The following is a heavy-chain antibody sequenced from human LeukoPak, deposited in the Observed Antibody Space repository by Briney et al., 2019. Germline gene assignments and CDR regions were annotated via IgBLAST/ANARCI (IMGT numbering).Heavy chain of an antibody. J-gene: IGHJ5*02. CDR3: ARGYSSSWYTMVWFDP. CDR1: GGSFSGYY. CDR2: INHSGST. Sequence: PSETLSLTCAVYGGSFSGYYWSWIRQPPGEGLEWIGEINHSGSTNYNPSLKSRVTISVDTSKNQLSLKLSSVTAADTAVYYCARGYSSSWYTMVWFDPWGQGTLVTVSS. V-gene: IGHV4-34*01. D-gene: IGHD6-13*01.